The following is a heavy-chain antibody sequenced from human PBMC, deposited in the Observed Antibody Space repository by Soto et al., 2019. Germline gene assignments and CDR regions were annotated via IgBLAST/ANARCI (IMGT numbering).Heavy chain of an antibody. J-gene: IGHJ5*02. CDR2: IYYSGST. V-gene: IGHV4-30-4*01. Sequence: TLSLTCTVSGGSISSGDYYWSWIRQPPGKGLEWIGYIYYSGSTYYNPSLKSRVAISLDTSRSQFSLTLHSVTAADTAIYYCARDRHNNFFDPWGQGTLVTVSS. CDR3: ARDRHNNFFDP. D-gene: IGHD6-6*01. CDR1: GGSISSGDYY.